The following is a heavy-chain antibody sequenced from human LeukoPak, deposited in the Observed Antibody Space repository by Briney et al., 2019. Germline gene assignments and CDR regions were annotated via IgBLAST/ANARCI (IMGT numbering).Heavy chain of an antibody. J-gene: IGHJ3*02. D-gene: IGHD5-18*01. CDR3: ARDCGYSYGADAFDI. Sequence: SETLSLTCTVSGGSISSGGYYWSWLRQHPGKGLEWIGYIYYSGSTYYNPSLKSRVTISVDTSKNQFSLKLSSVTAADTAVYYCARDCGYSYGADAFDIWGQGTMVTVSS. CDR2: IYYSGST. CDR1: GGSISSGGYY. V-gene: IGHV4-31*03.